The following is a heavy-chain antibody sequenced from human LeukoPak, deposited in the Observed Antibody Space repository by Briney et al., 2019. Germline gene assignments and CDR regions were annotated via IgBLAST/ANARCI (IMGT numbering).Heavy chain of an antibody. V-gene: IGHV3-23*01. CDR1: GFTFSTYG. Sequence: GGSLRLSCAASGFTFSTYGMSWVRQAPGKGLEWVSAVSGTGTTYYADSVRGRFIISRDNSKNTLYLQMNSLRAEDTAAYYSAKMQGYFHYWGQGTLVTVSS. CDR2: VSGTGTT. J-gene: IGHJ4*02. CDR3: AKMQGYFHY.